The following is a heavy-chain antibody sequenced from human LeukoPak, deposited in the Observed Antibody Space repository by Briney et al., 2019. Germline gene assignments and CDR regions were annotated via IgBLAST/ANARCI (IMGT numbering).Heavy chain of an antibody. CDR1: GFTFTSHA. CDR3: ARSFTTKLDY. CDR2: IIGSGGRT. J-gene: IGHJ4*02. V-gene: IGHV3-23*01. Sequence: GGSLRLSCAASGFTFTSHAMNWVRQAPGQGLEWVSAIIGSGGRTDYAESVKGRFTISRDNSKNTLSLQMNSLRAEDTAIYFCARSFTTKLDYWGQGTLVTVSS. D-gene: IGHD2/OR15-2a*01.